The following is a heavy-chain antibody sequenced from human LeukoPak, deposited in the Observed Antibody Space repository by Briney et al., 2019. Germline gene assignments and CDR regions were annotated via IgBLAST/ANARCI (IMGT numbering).Heavy chain of an antibody. CDR2: ISYDGSNK. CDR3: AREEDSGYDFFDY. J-gene: IGHJ4*02. D-gene: IGHD5-12*01. V-gene: IGHV3-30*04. CDR1: GFTFSSYA. Sequence: GGSLRLSCAASGFTFSSYAMHWVRQAPGKGLEWVAVISYDGSNKYYADSVKGRFTISRDNSKNTLYLQMNSLRAEDTAVYYCAREEDSGYDFFDYWGQGTLVTVSS.